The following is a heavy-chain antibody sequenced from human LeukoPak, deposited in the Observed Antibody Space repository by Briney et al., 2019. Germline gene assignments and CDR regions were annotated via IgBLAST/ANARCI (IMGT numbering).Heavy chain of an antibody. D-gene: IGHD2-2*01. CDR3: AKTGSTAPHYYGMDV. CDR1: GFTFSSYA. CDR2: ISGSGGST. V-gene: IGHV3-23*01. J-gene: IGHJ6*04. Sequence: GGSLRLSCAASGFTFSSYAMSRVRQAPGKGLEWVSAISGSGGSTYYADSVKGRFTISRDNSKNTLYLQMNSLRAEDTAVCYCAKTGSTAPHYYGMDVWGKGTTVTVSS.